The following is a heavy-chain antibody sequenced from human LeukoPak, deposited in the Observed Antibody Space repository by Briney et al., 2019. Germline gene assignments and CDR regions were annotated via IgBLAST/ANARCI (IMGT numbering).Heavy chain of an antibody. Sequence: SETLSLTCTVSGGSISSYYWSWIRQPPGKGLEWIGYIYYSGSTNYNPSLKSRVTISVDTSKNQFSLKLSSVTAADTAVYYCARVQRNDAFDIWGQGTMVTVPS. V-gene: IGHV4-59*01. CDR1: GGSISSYY. J-gene: IGHJ3*02. CDR3: ARVQRNDAFDI. D-gene: IGHD1-1*01. CDR2: IYYSGST.